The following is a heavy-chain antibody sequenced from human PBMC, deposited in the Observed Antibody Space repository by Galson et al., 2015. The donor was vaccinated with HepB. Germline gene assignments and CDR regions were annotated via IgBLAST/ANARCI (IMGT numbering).Heavy chain of an antibody. CDR1: GYTFTSYG. D-gene: IGHD3-10*01. J-gene: IGHJ6*02. Sequence: SVKVSCKASGYTFTSYGISWVRQAPGQGLEWMGWISAYNGNTNYAQKLQGRVTMTTDTSTSTAYMELRSLRSDDTAVYYCARDRLITMVRGAQDYYYYYGMDVWGQGTTVTVSS. V-gene: IGHV1-18*04. CDR3: ARDRLITMVRGAQDYYYYYGMDV. CDR2: ISAYNGNT.